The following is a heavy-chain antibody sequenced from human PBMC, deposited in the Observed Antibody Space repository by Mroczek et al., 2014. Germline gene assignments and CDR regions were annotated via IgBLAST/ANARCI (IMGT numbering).Heavy chain of an antibody. CDR1: GGSFSGYY. D-gene: IGHD2-2*02. CDR2: INHSGST. V-gene: IGHV4-34*01. Sequence: QVQLQESGAGLLKPSETLSLTCAVYGGSFSGYYWSWIRQPPGKGLEWIGEINHSGSTNYNPSLKSRVTISVDASKNQFSLKLSSVTAADTAVYYCARGGLRPYCSSTSCYTSRRYNWFDPWGQGTLVTVSS. CDR3: ARGGLRPYCSSTSCYTSRRYNWFDP. J-gene: IGHJ5*02.